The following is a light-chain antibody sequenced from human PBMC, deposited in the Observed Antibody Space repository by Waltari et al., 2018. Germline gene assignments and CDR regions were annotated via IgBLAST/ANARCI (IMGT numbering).Light chain of an antibody. CDR1: PSVSSY. J-gene: IGKJ4*01. CDR2: DAS. CDR3: QQRSNLPLT. Sequence: IVMTQSPATLSLSPGERATLACRASPSVSSYLGWYQQKPGQAPRLLIYDASNRATGIPAMFSGSGSGTDFTLTISSLGPEDFAVYYCQQRSNLPLTFCGGTKVEIK. V-gene: IGKV3-11*01.